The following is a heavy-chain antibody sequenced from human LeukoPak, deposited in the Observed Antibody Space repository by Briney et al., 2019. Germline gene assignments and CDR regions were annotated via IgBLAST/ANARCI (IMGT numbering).Heavy chain of an antibody. CDR2: IYHSGST. D-gene: IGHD2-2*01. CDR3: ARSPGVVVRLDWFDP. Sequence: SETLSLICAVSGYSISSGYYWGRIRQPPGKGLEWIGSIYHSGSTYYNPSLKSRVTISVDTSKNQFSLKLSSVTAADTAVYYCARSPGVVVRLDWFDPWGQGTLVTVSS. J-gene: IGHJ5*02. V-gene: IGHV4-38-2*01. CDR1: GYSISSGYY.